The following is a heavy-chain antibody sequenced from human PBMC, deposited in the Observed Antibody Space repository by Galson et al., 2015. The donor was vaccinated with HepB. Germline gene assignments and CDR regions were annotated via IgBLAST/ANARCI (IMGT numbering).Heavy chain of an antibody. CDR3: ARGGNSGSYYSYFQH. J-gene: IGHJ1*01. CDR2: ISYDGSNK. Sequence: SLRLSCAASGFTFSSYAMHWVRQAPGKGLEWVAVISYDGSNKYYADSVKGRFTISRDNSKNTLYLQMNSLRAEDTAVYYCARGGNSGSYYSYFQHWGQGTLVTVSS. CDR1: GFTFSSYA. V-gene: IGHV3-30-3*01. D-gene: IGHD1-26*01.